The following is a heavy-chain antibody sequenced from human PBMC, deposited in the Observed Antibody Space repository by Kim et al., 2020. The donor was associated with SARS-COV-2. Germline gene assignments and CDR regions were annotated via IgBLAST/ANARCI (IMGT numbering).Heavy chain of an antibody. V-gene: IGHV3-11*01. CDR3: ARDGGLSAAAAPFDY. J-gene: IGHJ4*02. D-gene: IGHD6-13*01. Sequence: DSVKGRFTISRDNAKNSLYLQMNSLRAEDTAVYYCARDGGLSAAAAPFDYWGQGTLVTVSS.